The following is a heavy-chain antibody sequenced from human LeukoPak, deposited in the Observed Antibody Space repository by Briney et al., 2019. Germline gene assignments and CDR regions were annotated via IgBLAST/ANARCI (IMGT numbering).Heavy chain of an antibody. D-gene: IGHD6-19*01. CDR1: GGSFSGYY. V-gene: IGHV4-34*01. J-gene: IGHJ4*02. CDR3: ARDSSGWYRY. Sequence: SETLSLTCAVYGGSFSGYYWSWIRQPPGEGLEWIGEINHSGSTNYNPSLKSRVTISVDTSKNQFSLKLSSVTAADTAVYYCARDSSGWYRYWGQGTLVTVSS. CDR2: INHSGST.